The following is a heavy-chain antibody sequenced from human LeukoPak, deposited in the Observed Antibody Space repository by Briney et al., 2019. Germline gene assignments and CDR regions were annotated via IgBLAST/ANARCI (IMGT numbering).Heavy chain of an antibody. CDR2: IYYSGST. J-gene: IGHJ4*02. CDR3: ARGQGIAVAGADYFDY. CDR1: GGSISSYY. Sequence: HPSETLSLTCTVSGGSISSYYWSWIRQPPGKGLEWIGYIYYSGSTNYNPSLKSRVTISVDTSKNQFSLKLSSVTAADTAVYYCARGQGIAVAGADYFDYWGQGTLVTVSS. D-gene: IGHD6-19*01. V-gene: IGHV4-59*01.